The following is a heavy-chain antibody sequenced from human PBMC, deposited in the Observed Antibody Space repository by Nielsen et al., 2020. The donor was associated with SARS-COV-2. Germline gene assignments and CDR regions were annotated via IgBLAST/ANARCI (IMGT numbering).Heavy chain of an antibody. CDR2: IYYGDNT. Sequence: SETLSLTCTVSGGSIISSNHYWGWIRQPPGKGLEWIGYIYYGDNTYYIPSLKTYYNPSLKSRVTISVDTSKSQFSLNLTSVTAADTAVYYCARAPIGYYYYYMDVWGKGTTVTVSS. CDR1: GGSIISSNHY. CDR3: ARAPIGYYYYYMDV. J-gene: IGHJ6*03. V-gene: IGHV4-39*07.